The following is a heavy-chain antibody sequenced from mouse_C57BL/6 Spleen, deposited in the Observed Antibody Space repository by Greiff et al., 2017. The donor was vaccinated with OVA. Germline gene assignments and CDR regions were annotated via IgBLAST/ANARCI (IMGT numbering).Heavy chain of an antibody. J-gene: IGHJ2*01. CDR2: ISYDGSN. D-gene: IGHD1-1*01. Sequence: ESGPGLVKPSQSLSLTCSVTGYSITSGYYWNWIRQFPGNKLEWMGYISYDGSNNYNPSLKNRISITRDTSKNQFFLKLISVTTEDTATYYCARAPTVVQYYFDYWGQGTTLTVSS. V-gene: IGHV3-6*01. CDR1: GYSITSGYY. CDR3: ARAPTVVQYYFDY.